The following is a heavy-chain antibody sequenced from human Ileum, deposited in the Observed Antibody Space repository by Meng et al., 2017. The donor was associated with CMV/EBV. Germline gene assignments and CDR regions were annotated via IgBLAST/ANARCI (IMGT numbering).Heavy chain of an antibody. CDR2: IYTSGTT. CDR1: GGSISNYY. Sequence: QGRLQGAGPGLVKTSETLSLTCYVSGGSISNYYWSWIRQPAGKGLEWIAHIYTSGTTNYNPSLKSRVTMSVDTSRNQFSLKLTSVTAADTAVYYCARNYGSGNWNFFHYWGQGTLVTVSS. V-gene: IGHV4-4*07. CDR3: ARNYGSGNWNFFHY. D-gene: IGHD3-10*01. J-gene: IGHJ4*02.